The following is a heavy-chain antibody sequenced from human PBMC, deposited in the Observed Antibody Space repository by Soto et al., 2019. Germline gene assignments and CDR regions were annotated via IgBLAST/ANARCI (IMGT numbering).Heavy chain of an antibody. J-gene: IGHJ6*02. CDR2: TYYRSKWYN. V-gene: IGHV6-1*01. CDR3: ARALGIAAAAYYYRMDV. Sequence: SQTLSLTCAISGDSVSSNSAACNWIRQSPSRGLEWLGRTYYRSKWYNDYAVSVKSRITINPDTSKNQFSLQLNSVTPEDTAVYYCARALGIAAAAYYYRMDVWGQGTTVTVSS. D-gene: IGHD6-13*01. CDR1: GDSVSSNSAA.